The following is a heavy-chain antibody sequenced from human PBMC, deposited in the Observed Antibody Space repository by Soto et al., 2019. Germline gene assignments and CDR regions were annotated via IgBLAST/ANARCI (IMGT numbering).Heavy chain of an antibody. CDR2: ISAYNGNT. CDR1: GYTFTSYG. Sequence: ASVKVSCKASGYTFTSYGISWVRQAPGQGLEWMGWISAYNGNTNYAQKLQGRVTMTTDTSTSTAFMELRSLRSDDTAVYYCARGSELCSGGSCYSSNWFDPWGQGTLVTVSS. D-gene: IGHD2-15*01. V-gene: IGHV1-18*01. CDR3: ARGSELCSGGSCYSSNWFDP. J-gene: IGHJ5*02.